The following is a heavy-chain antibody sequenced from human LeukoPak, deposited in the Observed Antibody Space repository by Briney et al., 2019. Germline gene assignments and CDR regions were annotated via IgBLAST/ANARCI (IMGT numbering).Heavy chain of an antibody. CDR1: GFSLSSYS. V-gene: IGHV3-21*01. CDR2: ITISSNFI. J-gene: IGHJ6*02. Sequence: PGGSLRLSCAASGFSLSSYSMNWVRQAPGKELEWVSSITISSNFIYYADSVKGRFTISRDNAKSSLFLQMNSLRAEDTAVYFCARDGHGDGFLTGYSYFGMDVWGQGTTVTVSS. CDR3: ARDGHGDGFLTGYSYFGMDV. D-gene: IGHD3-9*01.